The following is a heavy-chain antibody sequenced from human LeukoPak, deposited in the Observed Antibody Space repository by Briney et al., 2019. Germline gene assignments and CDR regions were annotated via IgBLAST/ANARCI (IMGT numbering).Heavy chain of an antibody. J-gene: IGHJ4*02. V-gene: IGHV3-48*03. CDR3: ARETSHCGGDCYDY. Sequence: GGSLRLSCTASGFSLSDYEINWVRQAPGKGLEWVSYINTGSSSIYYADSLKGRFTISRDDAKNSVYLQLNSLRAEDTALYCCARETSHCGGDCYDYWGQGTLVTVSS. D-gene: IGHD2-21*01. CDR2: INTGSSSI. CDR1: GFSLSDYE.